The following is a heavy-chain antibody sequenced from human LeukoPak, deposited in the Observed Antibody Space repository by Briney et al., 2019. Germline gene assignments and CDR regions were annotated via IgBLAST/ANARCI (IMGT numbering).Heavy chain of an antibody. J-gene: IGHJ4*02. D-gene: IGHD6-19*01. CDR3: AAAYSGIAVAGTGGTFDY. Sequence: ASVKVSCKASGYTFTTYYLHWVRQAPGQGLEWIGFINPSGSSTSYAQMFQGRVTMTRDMSTSTVYMELSSLRSEDTAVYYCAAAYSGIAVAGTGGTFDYWGQGTLVTVSS. CDR1: GYTFTTYY. V-gene: IGHV1-46*01. CDR2: INPSGSST.